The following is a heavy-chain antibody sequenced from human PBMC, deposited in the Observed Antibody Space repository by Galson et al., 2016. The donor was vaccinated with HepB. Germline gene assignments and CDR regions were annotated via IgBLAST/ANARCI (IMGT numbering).Heavy chain of an antibody. D-gene: IGHD3-16*01. CDR1: GYTIITYY. Sequence: SCKASGYTIITYYIHWVRQAPGQGLEWMGIIGPSSGNTNYAQKFQGRVTMTRDTSTSTVYMEPSSLRSEDTAVYYCATLDRPSDLPFGRWGQGTLVTVSS. J-gene: IGHJ4*02. CDR2: IGPSSGNT. V-gene: IGHV1-46*03. CDR3: ATLDRPSDLPFGR.